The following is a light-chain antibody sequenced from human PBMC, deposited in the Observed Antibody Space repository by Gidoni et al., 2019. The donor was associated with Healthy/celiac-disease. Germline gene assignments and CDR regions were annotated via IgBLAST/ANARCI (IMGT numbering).Light chain of an antibody. V-gene: IGKV3-15*01. CDR3: QQYNNWPALFT. J-gene: IGKJ3*01. Sequence: EIVMTQSPATLSVSPGERATLSCRASQSVSSNLAWYQQKPGQAPRLLLYGASTRATGIPVRFSGSGSGTEFTLTISSLQSEDFAVYYCQQYNNWPALFTFGPGTKVDIK. CDR1: QSVSSN. CDR2: GAS.